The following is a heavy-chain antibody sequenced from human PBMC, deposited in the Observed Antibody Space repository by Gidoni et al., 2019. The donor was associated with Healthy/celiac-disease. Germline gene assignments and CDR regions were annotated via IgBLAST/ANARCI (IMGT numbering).Heavy chain of an antibody. CDR1: GGSFSSYT. Sequence: QVQLVQSWAEVQKPGSSVKVSCKASGGSFSSYTISWVRQAPGQGLEWMGRIIPILGIANYAQKFQGRVTITADKSTSTAYMELSSLRSEDTAVYYCASLTHGDYGGVAFDIWGQGTMVTVSS. CDR3: ASLTHGDYGGVAFDI. V-gene: IGHV1-69*02. D-gene: IGHD4-17*01. CDR2: IIPILGIA. J-gene: IGHJ3*02.